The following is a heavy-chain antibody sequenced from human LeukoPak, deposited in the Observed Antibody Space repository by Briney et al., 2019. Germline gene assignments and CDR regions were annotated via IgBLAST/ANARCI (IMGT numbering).Heavy chain of an antibody. CDR1: GGSISSGGYY. CDR3: ARGTSAWIYFDY. Sequence: PSQTLSLTCTVSGGSISSGGYYWSWIRQHPGKGLEWIGYIYYSGSTYYNPSLKSRVTISVDTSKNQFSLKLSSVTAADTAVYYCARGTSAWIYFDYWGQGTLVTVSS. V-gene: IGHV4-31*03. CDR2: IYYSGST. J-gene: IGHJ4*02. D-gene: IGHD1-1*01.